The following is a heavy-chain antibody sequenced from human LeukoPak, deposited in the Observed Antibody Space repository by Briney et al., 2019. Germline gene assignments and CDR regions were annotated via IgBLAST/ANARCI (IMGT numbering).Heavy chain of an antibody. CDR1: GGSFSGYY. CDR3: ARGRRDYGDYNWFDP. D-gene: IGHD4-17*01. CDR2: INHSGST. J-gene: IGHJ5*02. Sequence: SETLSLTCAVYGGSFSGYYWSWIRQPPGKGLEWIGEINHSGSTNYNPSLKRRVTRPVDTSKNQFSLKLSSVTAADTAVYYCARGRRDYGDYNWFDPWGQGTPVAVSS. V-gene: IGHV4-34*01.